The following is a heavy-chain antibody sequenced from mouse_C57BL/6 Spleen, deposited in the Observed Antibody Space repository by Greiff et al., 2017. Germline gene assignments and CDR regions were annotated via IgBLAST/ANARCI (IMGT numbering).Heavy chain of an antibody. CDR1: GYSFTDYN. J-gene: IGHJ3*01. CDR2: INPNYGTT. V-gene: IGHV1-39*01. D-gene: IGHD2-4*01. CDR3: ARCEGDYDKRWFAY. Sequence: EVKLMESGPELVKPGASVKISCKASGYSFTDYNMNWVKQSNGKSLEWIGVINPNYGTTSYNQKFKGKATLTVDQSSSTAYMQLNSLTSEDSAVYYCARCEGDYDKRWFAYWGQGTLVTVSA.